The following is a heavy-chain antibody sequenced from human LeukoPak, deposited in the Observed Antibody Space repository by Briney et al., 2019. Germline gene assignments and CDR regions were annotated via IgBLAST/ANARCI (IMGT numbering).Heavy chain of an antibody. CDR3: ARGRIRYCSGGSCAYYYYYGMDV. J-gene: IGHJ6*04. CDR2: INHIGST. D-gene: IGHD2-15*01. Sequence: KPSESLSLTCAVYGGSFSGYSWSWIRQPPGKGLEWIGEINHIGSTNYNPSLKSRVTISVDTSKNQFSLKLSSVSAADTAVYYCARGRIRYCSGGSCAYYYYYGMDVWGEGATVTVSS. CDR1: GGSFSGYS. V-gene: IGHV4-34*01.